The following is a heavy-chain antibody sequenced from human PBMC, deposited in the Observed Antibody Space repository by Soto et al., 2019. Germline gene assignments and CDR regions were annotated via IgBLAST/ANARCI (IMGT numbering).Heavy chain of an antibody. CDR2: VIPIVGTA. V-gene: IGHV1-69*13. J-gene: IGHJ5*02. D-gene: IGHD1-26*01. Sequence: SVKVSCKASGGTFSSYAISWVRQAPGQGLEWMGGVIPIVGTANYAQKFQGRVTITAEESTSTAYMELSSLRSEETAVYYCARDQDGRYQYNWFDPWVQGTMVTVSS. CDR3: ARDQDGRYQYNWFDP. CDR1: GGTFSSYA.